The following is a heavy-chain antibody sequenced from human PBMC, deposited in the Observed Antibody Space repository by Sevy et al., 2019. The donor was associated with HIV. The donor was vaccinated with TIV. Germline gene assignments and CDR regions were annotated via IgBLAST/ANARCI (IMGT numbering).Heavy chain of an antibody. CDR3: ARYGRIAVAGHTWFDP. V-gene: IGHV3-23*01. J-gene: IGHJ5*02. CDR1: GFTFIAFG. Sequence: GGSLRLSCSASGFTFIAFGMTWVRQAPGKGLEWVSGISGGGAATAYADSVKGRFTISRDNSKNTLYLQMNSLTAADRAVYYCARYGRIAVAGHTWFDPWGLGTLVTVSS. D-gene: IGHD6-19*01. CDR2: ISGGGAAT.